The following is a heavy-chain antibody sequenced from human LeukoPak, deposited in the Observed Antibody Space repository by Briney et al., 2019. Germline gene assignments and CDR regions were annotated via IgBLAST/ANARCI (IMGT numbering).Heavy chain of an antibody. J-gene: IGHJ6*02. CDR1: GGSISSSSYY. CDR3: ARLPRGYSYGYYYYYGMDV. CDR2: IYYSGST. D-gene: IGHD5-18*01. V-gene: IGHV4-39*01. Sequence: SETLSLTCTVSGGSISSSSYYWGWIRQPPGKGLEWIGSIYYSGSTYYNPSLKGRVTISVDTSKNQFSLELSSVTAADTAVYYCARLPRGYSYGYYYYYGMDVWGQGTTVTVSS.